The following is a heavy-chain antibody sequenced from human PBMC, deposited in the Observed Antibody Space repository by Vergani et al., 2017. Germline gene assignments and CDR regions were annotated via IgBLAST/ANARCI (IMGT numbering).Heavy chain of an antibody. CDR3: ARGLGYCSGGSCYELGLFDP. CDR1: GFTFSSYW. V-gene: IGHV3-74*02. CDR2: INSDGSST. Sequence: EVQLVESGGGLVKPGGSLRLSCAASGFTFSSYWMHWVRQAPGKGLVWVSRINSDGSSTSYADSVKGRFTISRDNAKNTLYLQMNSLRAEDTAVYYCARGLGYCSGGSCYELGLFDPWGQGTLVTVSS. D-gene: IGHD2-15*01. J-gene: IGHJ5*02.